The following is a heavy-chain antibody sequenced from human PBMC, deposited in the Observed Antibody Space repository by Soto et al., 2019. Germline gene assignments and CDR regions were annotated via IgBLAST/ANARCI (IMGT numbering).Heavy chain of an antibody. CDR1: GFTFSSYA. V-gene: IGHV3-30-3*01. D-gene: IGHD3-16*01. J-gene: IGHJ3*02. CDR2: ISYDGSNK. CDR3: ARDKGGGRLLRPFDAFDI. Sequence: SLRLSCAASGFTFSSYALHWVRQALGKGLEWVAVISYDGSNKYYADSVKGRFTISRDNSKNTQYLQMNSMRAEDTAVYYCARDKGGGRLLRPFDAFDIWGQGTMVTVSS.